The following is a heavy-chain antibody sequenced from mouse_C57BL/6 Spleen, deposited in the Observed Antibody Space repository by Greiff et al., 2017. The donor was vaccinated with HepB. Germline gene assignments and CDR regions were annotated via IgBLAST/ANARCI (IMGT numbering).Heavy chain of an antibody. D-gene: IGHD4-1*01. CDR3: ARGTGTRAFDY. CDR2: IDPSDSYT. Sequence: QVQLQQPGAELVKPGASVKLSCKASGNTFTSYWMQWVKQRPGQGLEWIGEIDPSDSYTNYNQKFKGKATLTVDTSSSTAYMQLSSLTSEDSAVYYCARGTGTRAFDYWGQGTTLTVSS. J-gene: IGHJ2*01. V-gene: IGHV1-50*01. CDR1: GNTFTSYW.